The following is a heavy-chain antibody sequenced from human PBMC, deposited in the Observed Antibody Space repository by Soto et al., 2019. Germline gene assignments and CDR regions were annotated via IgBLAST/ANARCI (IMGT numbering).Heavy chain of an antibody. J-gene: IGHJ6*02. CDR3: ARRAPPMDV. Sequence: QVQLVQSGAEVKKPGASVKVSCKASGYTFTSYGISWVRQAPGQGLEWMGWISAYNGNTKYAQKHQGRVTMTTATSTSTAYMEQRSLRSEDTAVYYCARRAPPMDVWGQGTTVTVSS. CDR2: ISAYNGNT. V-gene: IGHV1-18*01. CDR1: GYTFTSYG.